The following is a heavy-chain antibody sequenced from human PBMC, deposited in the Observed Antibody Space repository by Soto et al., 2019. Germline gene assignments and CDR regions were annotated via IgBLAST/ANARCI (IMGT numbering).Heavy chain of an antibody. Sequence: PGGSLRLSCAASGFTFGNAWMNWVRQAPGKGLEWVGRIKSKTDGGTTDYAAPVKGRFTISRDDSKNTLYLQMNSLKTEDTAVYYCTTGVWDIVVVVAANPDYWGQGTLVTVSS. J-gene: IGHJ4*02. CDR1: GFTFGNAW. CDR2: IKSKTDGGTT. V-gene: IGHV3-15*07. D-gene: IGHD2-15*01. CDR3: TTGVWDIVVVVAANPDY.